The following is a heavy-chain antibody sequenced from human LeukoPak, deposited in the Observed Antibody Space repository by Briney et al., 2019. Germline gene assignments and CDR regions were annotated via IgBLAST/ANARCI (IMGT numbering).Heavy chain of an antibody. Sequence: GGSLRLSCAASGFTVSSNYMSWVRQAPGKGLEWVSVIYSGGSTYYADSVKGRFTISRDNSKNTLYLQMNSLRAEDTAVYYCARDLKQLVPPYYYYYMDAWGKGTTVTVSS. J-gene: IGHJ6*03. CDR3: ARDLKQLVPPYYYYYMDA. CDR2: IYSGGST. D-gene: IGHD6-13*01. V-gene: IGHV3-53*01. CDR1: GFTVSSNY.